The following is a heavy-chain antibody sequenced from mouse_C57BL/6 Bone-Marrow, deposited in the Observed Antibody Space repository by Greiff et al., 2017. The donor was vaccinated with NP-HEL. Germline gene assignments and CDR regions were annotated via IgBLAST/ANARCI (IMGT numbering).Heavy chain of an antibody. V-gene: IGHV1-62-2*01. CDR2: FYPGSGSI. CDR3: ARHEEGGSRWLLFAY. CDR1: GYTFTEYT. J-gene: IGHJ3*01. D-gene: IGHD2-3*01. Sequence: VQGVESGAELVKPGASVKLSCKASGYTFTEYTIHWVKQRSGQGLEWIGWFYPGSGSIKYNEKFKDKATLTADKSSSTVYMELSRLTSEDSAVYFCARHEEGGSRWLLFAYWGQGTLVTVSA.